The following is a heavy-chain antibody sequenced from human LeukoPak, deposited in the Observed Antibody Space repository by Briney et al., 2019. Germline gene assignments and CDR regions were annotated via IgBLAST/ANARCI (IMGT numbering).Heavy chain of an antibody. CDR2: INPNSGGT. Sequence: ASVKVSCKASGYTFTGYYMHWVRQAPGQGLEWMGWINPNSGGTNYAQKFQGRVTMTRDTSISTVYMELSRLRSDDTAVYYCARSYRTPVFDWLLLNPHPFDYWGQGTLVTVSS. V-gene: IGHV1-2*02. D-gene: IGHD3-9*01. J-gene: IGHJ4*02. CDR3: ARSYRTPVFDWLLLNPHPFDY. CDR1: GYTFTGYY.